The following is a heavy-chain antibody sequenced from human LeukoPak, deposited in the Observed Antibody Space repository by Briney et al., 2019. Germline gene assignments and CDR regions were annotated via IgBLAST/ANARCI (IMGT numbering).Heavy chain of an antibody. V-gene: IGHV4-61*02. Sequence: SETLSLTCTVSGGSISSASYYWSWIRQPAGKGLEWIGRVSASGSTNYNPSLKSRVTISVDTSKNQFSLKLSSVTAADTAMYYCARYYFYDSRGYYFKWFDPWGQGTLVTASS. CDR3: ARYYFYDSRGYYFKWFDP. CDR2: VSASGST. D-gene: IGHD3-22*01. J-gene: IGHJ5*02. CDR1: GGSISSASYY.